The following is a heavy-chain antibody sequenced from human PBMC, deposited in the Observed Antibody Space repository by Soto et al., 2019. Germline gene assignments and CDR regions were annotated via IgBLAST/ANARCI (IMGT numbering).Heavy chain of an antibody. CDR1: GFSFSNYG. J-gene: IGHJ5*02. Sequence: QVQLVESGGGVVQPGRSLRLSCATSGFSFSNYGMHWVRQAPGKGLEWVAVLRYDENTKSYADAVRGRFTISKDNSKNTLYLQMNSLRAEDTAVYYCARDQGARMVRGVIGKRNWFDPWGQGVVVTVSS. V-gene: IGHV3-33*01. CDR2: LRYDENTK. D-gene: IGHD3-10*01. CDR3: ARDQGARMVRGVIGKRNWFDP.